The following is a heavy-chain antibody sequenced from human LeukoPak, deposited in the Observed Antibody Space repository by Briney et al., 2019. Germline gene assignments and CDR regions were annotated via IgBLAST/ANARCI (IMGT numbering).Heavy chain of an antibody. Sequence: PGGSLRLSCAASGFTSSTFGMYWVRQAPDKGLGWVAFTRPDADNKYYSDSVRGRFTISRDNPKNTLYLQMNSLRVEDTALYFCAKGVSEWGNLGNWGQGTLVTVSS. V-gene: IGHV3-30*02. CDR2: TRPDADNK. CDR3: AKGVSEWGNLGN. D-gene: IGHD7-27*01. CDR1: GFTSSTFG. J-gene: IGHJ4*02.